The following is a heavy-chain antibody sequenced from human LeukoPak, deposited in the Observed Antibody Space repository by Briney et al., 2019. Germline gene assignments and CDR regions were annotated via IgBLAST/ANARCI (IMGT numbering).Heavy chain of an antibody. CDR3: ARMGIAAVGAYYFDY. CDR1: GFTFSSYE. D-gene: IGHD6-13*01. J-gene: IGHJ4*02. V-gene: IGHV3-48*03. Sequence: PGGSLRLSCAASGFTFSSYEMNWVRQAPGKGLEWVSYISSSGYTIYYADSVKGRFTISRDNAKNSLYLQMASLRAEDTAVYYCARMGIAAVGAYYFDYWGQGTLVALST. CDR2: ISSSGYTI.